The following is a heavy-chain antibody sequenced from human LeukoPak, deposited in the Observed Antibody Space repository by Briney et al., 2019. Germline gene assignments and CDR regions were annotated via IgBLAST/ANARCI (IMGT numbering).Heavy chain of an antibody. CDR1: GGTFSSYA. V-gene: IGHV1-69*06. D-gene: IGHD5-24*01. CDR2: IIPIFGTA. J-gene: IGHJ4*02. Sequence: ASVRVSCKASGGTFSSYAISWVRQAPGQGLEWMGGIIPIFGTANYAQKFQGRVTITADKSTSTAYMELSSLRSEDTAVYYCARGLRRDGYNPLGYWGQGTLVTVSS. CDR3: ARGLRRDGYNPLGY.